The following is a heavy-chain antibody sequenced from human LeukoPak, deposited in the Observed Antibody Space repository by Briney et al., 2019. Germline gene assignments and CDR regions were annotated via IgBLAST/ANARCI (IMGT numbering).Heavy chain of an antibody. CDR1: DGSMSGYY. V-gene: IGHV4-59*08. D-gene: IGHD4-17*01. J-gene: IGHJ4*02. CDR2: TYYSGST. CDR3: ARHKGDYGDYHAL. Sequence: PSETLSLTCTVSDGSMSGYYWSWIRQPPGKGLEWIGYTYYSGSTNYNPSLKRRVTISEDRSMNQFSLKLSSVTAADTAVYYCARHKGDYGDYHALWGQGTLVTVSS.